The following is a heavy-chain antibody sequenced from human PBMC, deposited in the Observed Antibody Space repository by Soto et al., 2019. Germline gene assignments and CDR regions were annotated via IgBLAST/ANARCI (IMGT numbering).Heavy chain of an antibody. CDR3: ARLPKGSLVTA. D-gene: IGHD2-21*02. V-gene: IGHV3-48*02. Sequence: VQLVESGGGLVYPGGSLRLSCVGSGFSFSDYSINWVRQAPGKGLQWISYISSRSDAIHYADSVKGRFTVSRDNAKNAVLLQMNSLRDDDTAIYYCARLPKGSLVTAWGQGTQVTVSS. J-gene: IGHJ4*02. CDR1: GFSFSDYS. CDR2: ISSRSDAI.